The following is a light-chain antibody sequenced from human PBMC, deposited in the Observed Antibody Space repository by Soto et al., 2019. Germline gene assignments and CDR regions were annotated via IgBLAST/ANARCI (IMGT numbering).Light chain of an antibody. J-gene: IGKJ5*01. CDR3: HQYGISPPVT. CDR1: QSVSSSH. Sequence: EIVLTQSPGTLSLSPGERATLSCRASQSVSSSHLAWYQQKPGQAPRLLIYGASSRATGIPDRFSGSGSGADFTLTISRLEPEDFAMYYCHQYGISPPVTFGQGTRLENK. V-gene: IGKV3-20*01. CDR2: GAS.